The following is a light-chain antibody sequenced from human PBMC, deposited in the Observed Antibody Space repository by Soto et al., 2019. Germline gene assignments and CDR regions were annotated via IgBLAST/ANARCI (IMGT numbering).Light chain of an antibody. CDR2: DVS. J-gene: IGLJ3*02. Sequence: QSALTQPASVSGSPGQSITIACTGTSSDVGAYDYVSWYQQNPGKAPKLMIYDVSKRPSGVPDRFSGSKSGNTASLTISGLQAEDEADYYCCSYAGSYTWVFGGRTQLTVL. CDR3: CSYAGSYTWV. V-gene: IGLV2-11*01. CDR1: SSDVGAYDY.